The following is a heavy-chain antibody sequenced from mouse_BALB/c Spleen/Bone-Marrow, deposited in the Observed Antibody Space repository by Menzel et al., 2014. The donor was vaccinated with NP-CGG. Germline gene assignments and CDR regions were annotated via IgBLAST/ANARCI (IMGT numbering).Heavy chain of an antibody. J-gene: IGHJ4*01. D-gene: IGHD2-13*01. Sequence: EVKVVESGGGLVQPGGSLKLSCATSGFTFSDYYMYWVRQTPEKRLEWVAYISNGGGSTYYPDTVKGRFTISRGNAKNTQYLQMSRLKSEDTAMYYCARQDYSYYYAMDYWGQGTSVTVSS. CDR1: GFTFSDYY. CDR3: ARQDYSYYYAMDY. V-gene: IGHV5-12*02. CDR2: ISNGGGST.